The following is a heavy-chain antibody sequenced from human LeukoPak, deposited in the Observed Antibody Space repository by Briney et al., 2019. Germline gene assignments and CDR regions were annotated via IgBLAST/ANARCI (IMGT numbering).Heavy chain of an antibody. CDR3: ARQGPYCSSTSCPPGDY. J-gene: IGHJ4*02. CDR1: GGSFSGYY. V-gene: IGHV4-34*01. D-gene: IGHD2-2*01. Sequence: SETLSLTCAVYGGSFSGYYWSWIRQPPGKGLEWIGEINHSGSTNYNPSLKSRVTISVDTSKNQFSLKLSSVIAADTAVYYYARQGPYCSSTSCPPGDYWGQGTLVTVSS. CDR2: INHSGST.